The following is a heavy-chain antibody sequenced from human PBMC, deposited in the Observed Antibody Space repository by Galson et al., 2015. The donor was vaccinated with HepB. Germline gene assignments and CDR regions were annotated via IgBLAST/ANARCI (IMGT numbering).Heavy chain of an antibody. Sequence: SLRLSCAASGFTFSSYAMSWVRQAPGKGLEWVSVIRNSGGTTYYADSVEGRFTISRDNSKNTLYLQMNSLRAEDTAVYYCAKDGGMVRGLDYWGQGTLVTVSS. CDR2: IRNSGGTT. J-gene: IGHJ4*02. V-gene: IGHV3-23*01. CDR3: AKDGGMVRGLDY. CDR1: GFTFSSYA. D-gene: IGHD3-10*01.